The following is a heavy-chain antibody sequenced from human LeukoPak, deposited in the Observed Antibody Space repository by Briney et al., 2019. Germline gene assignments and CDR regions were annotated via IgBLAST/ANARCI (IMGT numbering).Heavy chain of an antibody. CDR3: ARRLYGGNFDY. V-gene: IGHV4-59*08. J-gene: IGHJ4*02. CDR2: IYYSGST. Sequence: SETLSLTCTVSGGSISSYYWSWIRQPPGKGLEWIGYIYYSGSTNYNPSLKSRVTISVDTSKNQVSLKLSSVTAADTAVYYCARRLYGGNFDYWGQGTLVTVSS. D-gene: IGHD4-23*01. CDR1: GGSISSYY.